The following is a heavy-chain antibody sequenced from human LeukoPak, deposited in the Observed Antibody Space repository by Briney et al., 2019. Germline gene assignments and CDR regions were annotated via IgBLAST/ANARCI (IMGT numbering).Heavy chain of an antibody. CDR2: IYYSGST. Sequence: SETLSLTCTVSGGSISSSSYYWGWIRQPPGEGLEWIGSIYYSGSTYYNPSLKSRVTISVDTSKNQFSLKLSSVTAADTAVYYCARVEMATSNWFDPWGQGTLVTVSS. CDR3: ARVEMATSNWFDP. V-gene: IGHV4-39*01. CDR1: GGSISSSSYY. J-gene: IGHJ5*02. D-gene: IGHD5-24*01.